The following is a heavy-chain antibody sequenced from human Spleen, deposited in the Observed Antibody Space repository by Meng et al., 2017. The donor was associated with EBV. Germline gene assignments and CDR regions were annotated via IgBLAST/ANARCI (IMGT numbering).Heavy chain of an antibody. J-gene: IGHJ4*02. V-gene: IGHV1-46*02. Sequence: VRLVQMGAEVKKPGASGKISCKTLGDTLNPYWIHWVRQAPGQGPEWVGIINPTGGKTTYAQKFQGRVTVTSDTSTNTVYMDLRSLRSEDTAVYFCARDGPGYGYFDFWGQGTLVTVSS. CDR2: INPTGGKT. CDR3: ARDGPGYGYFDF. D-gene: IGHD1-1*01. CDR1: GDTLNPYW.